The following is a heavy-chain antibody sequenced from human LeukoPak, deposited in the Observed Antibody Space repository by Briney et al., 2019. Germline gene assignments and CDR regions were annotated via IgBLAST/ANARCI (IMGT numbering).Heavy chain of an antibody. J-gene: IGHJ6*02. V-gene: IGHV4-59*12. CDR1: GGSISSYY. Sequence: SETLSLTCTVSGGSISSYYWSWIRQPPGKGLEWIGYIYYSGSTNYNPSLKSRVTISVDTSKNQFSLKLSSVTAADTAVYYCARDCVGGYEVCNGMDVWGQGTTVTVSS. CDR3: ARDCVGGYEVCNGMDV. CDR2: IYYSGST. D-gene: IGHD5-12*01.